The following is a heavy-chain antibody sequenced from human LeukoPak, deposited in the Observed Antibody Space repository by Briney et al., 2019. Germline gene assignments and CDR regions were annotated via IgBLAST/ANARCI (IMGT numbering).Heavy chain of an antibody. D-gene: IGHD6-19*01. Sequence: GGSLRLSCTASGFTCGDYPMSWVRQAPGKGLEWVGFIRSKTYGGTAEYAASVKGRFTISRDDSKSIAYLHMDSLKTEDTALYYCTREGGWYYFDYWGQGTLVTVSS. CDR1: GFTCGDYP. V-gene: IGHV3-49*04. CDR2: IRSKTYGGTA. CDR3: TREGGWYYFDY. J-gene: IGHJ4*02.